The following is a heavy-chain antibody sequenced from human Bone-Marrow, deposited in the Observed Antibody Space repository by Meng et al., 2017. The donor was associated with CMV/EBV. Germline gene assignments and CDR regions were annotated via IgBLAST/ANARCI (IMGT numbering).Heavy chain of an antibody. CDR1: GYIFTAYF. CDR3: AREKQDCSSTSCYLYYYYGMDV. J-gene: IGHJ6*02. D-gene: IGHD2-2*01. CDR2: HNPNIGGA. Sequence: ASVKVSCKASGYIFTAYFMHWVRQAPGQGLEWVGWHNPNIGGANYAQKFQGRVTMTRDTSISTAYMELSRLRSDDTAVYYCAREKQDCSSTSCYLYYYYGMDVWGQGTTVTVSS. V-gene: IGHV1-2*02.